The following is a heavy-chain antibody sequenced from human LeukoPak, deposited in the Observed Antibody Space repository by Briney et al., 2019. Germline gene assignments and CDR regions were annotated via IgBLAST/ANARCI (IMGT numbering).Heavy chain of an antibody. J-gene: IGHJ4*02. Sequence: GGSLRLSCAASGFTFSSYAMSWVRQAPGKGLEWVSAISGSGGSTYYADSVKGRFTISRDNSKNTLYLQINSLRAEDTAVYYCAKVREVWLNHFDYWGQGTLVTVSS. CDR1: GFTFSSYA. CDR3: AKVREVWLNHFDY. V-gene: IGHV3-23*01. D-gene: IGHD6-19*01. CDR2: ISGSGGST.